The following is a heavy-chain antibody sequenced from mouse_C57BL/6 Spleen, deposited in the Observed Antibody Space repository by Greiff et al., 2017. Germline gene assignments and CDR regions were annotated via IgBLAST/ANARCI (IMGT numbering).Heavy chain of an antibody. CDR3: ARYRIGGTYFDY. J-gene: IGHJ2*01. D-gene: IGHD4-1*01. Sequence: VQLQQSGAELVMPGASVKLSCKASGYTFTSYWMHWVKQRPGQGLEWIGEIDPSDSYTNYNQKFKGKSTLTVDKSSSTAYMQLSSLTSEDSAVYYCARYRIGGTYFDYWGQGTTLTVS. CDR2: IDPSDSYT. V-gene: IGHV1-69*01. CDR1: GYTFTSYW.